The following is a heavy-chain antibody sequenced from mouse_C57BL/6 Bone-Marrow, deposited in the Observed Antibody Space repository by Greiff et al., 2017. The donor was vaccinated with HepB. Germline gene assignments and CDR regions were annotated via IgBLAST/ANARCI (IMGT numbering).Heavy chain of an antibody. CDR1: GFNFTDYY. V-gene: IGHV14-2*01. CDR3: ARAAGSSYEEYFDY. J-gene: IGHJ2*01. D-gene: IGHD1-1*01. CDR2: IDPEDGET. Sequence: EVKVVESGAELVKPGASVKLSCTASGFNFTDYYMHWVKQRAEQGLEWIGRIDPEDGETKYAPKFQGKATITADTSSNTAYLQLSSLTSEDTAVYYCARAAGSSYEEYFDYWGQGTTLTVSS.